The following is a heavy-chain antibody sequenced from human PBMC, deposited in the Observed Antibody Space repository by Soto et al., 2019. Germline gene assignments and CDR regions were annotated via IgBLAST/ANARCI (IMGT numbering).Heavy chain of an antibody. CDR2: IYYSGST. Sequence: QVQLQESGPGLVKPSETLSLTCTVSGGSVSSGSYYWSWIRQPPGKGLEWIGYIYYSGSTNYNPSLQSRVTISVDTSKNQFSLKLSSVTAADTAVYYCAGEGAIGYGRDGAFDIWGQGTMVTVSS. J-gene: IGHJ3*02. V-gene: IGHV4-61*01. D-gene: IGHD5-12*01. CDR3: AGEGAIGYGRDGAFDI. CDR1: GGSVSSGSYY.